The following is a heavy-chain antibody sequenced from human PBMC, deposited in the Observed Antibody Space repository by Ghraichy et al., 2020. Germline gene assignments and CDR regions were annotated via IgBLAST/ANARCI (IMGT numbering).Heavy chain of an antibody. Sequence: KVSCRGSGYKFTDYWIGWVRQMPGKGLECMGIVYPGDSDTRYSPSFQGQVTISADKSSSTAYLQWSSLKASDNAIYYCARGRSGHIGDYWGLGTLVTVSS. CDR3: ARGRSGHIGDY. D-gene: IGHD3-3*01. CDR2: VYPGDSDT. J-gene: IGHJ4*02. CDR1: GYKFTDYW. V-gene: IGHV5-51*01.